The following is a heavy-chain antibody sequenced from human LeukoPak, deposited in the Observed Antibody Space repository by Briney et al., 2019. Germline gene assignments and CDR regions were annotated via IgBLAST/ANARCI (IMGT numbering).Heavy chain of an antibody. CDR2: IIPIFGTA. D-gene: IGHD6-19*01. CDR3: ARSSSSGWYYFDY. Sequence: ASVKVSCKASGYTFSSYAISWVRQAPGQGLEWRGGIIPIFGTANYAQKFQGRVTITADESTSTAYMELSSLRSKDMAVYYCARSSSSGWYYFDYWGQGTLVTVSS. CDR1: GYTFSSYA. J-gene: IGHJ4*02. V-gene: IGHV1-69*13.